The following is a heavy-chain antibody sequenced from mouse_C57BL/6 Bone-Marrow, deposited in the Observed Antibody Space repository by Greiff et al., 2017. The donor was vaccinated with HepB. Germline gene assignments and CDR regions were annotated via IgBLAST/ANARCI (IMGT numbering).Heavy chain of an antibody. D-gene: IGHD1-1*01. Sequence: QVQLQQPGAELVRPGSSVKLSCKASGYTFTSYWMHWVKQRPIQGLEWIGNIDPSDSETHYNQKFKDKATLTVDKSSSTAYMQLSSLTSEDSAVYYCARWGGSSRWYFDVWGTGTTVTVSS. V-gene: IGHV1-52*01. CDR2: IDPSDSET. CDR1: GYTFTSYW. CDR3: ARWGGSSRWYFDV. J-gene: IGHJ1*03.